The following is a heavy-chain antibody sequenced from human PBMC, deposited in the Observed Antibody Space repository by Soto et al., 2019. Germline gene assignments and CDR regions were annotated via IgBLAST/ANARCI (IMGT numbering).Heavy chain of an antibody. J-gene: IGHJ6*03. D-gene: IGHD2-2*01. CDR1: GWSFSGYY. V-gene: IGHV4-34*01. Sequence: SETLSLTCAVYGWSFSGYYWSWIRQPPGKGLEWIGEINHSGSTNYNPSLKSRVTISVTTSKNQFSLKLSSVTAADTAVYYCSRCWCSSSTSCDYYYYYYMDVWGKGTTVTVSS. CDR2: INHSGST. CDR3: SRCWCSSSTSCDYYYYYYMDV.